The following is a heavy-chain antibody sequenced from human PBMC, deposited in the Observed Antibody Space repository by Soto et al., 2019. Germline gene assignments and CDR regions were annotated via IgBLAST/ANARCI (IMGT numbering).Heavy chain of an antibody. J-gene: IGHJ6*02. Sequence: GESLKISCKGSGYSFTSYWIGWVRQMPGKGLEWMGIIYPGDSDTRYSPSFQGQVTISADKSISTAYLQWSSLKASDTAMYYCARWEQGSGSYYNNYYSSMDVWGQGTTVTVSS. D-gene: IGHD3-10*01. V-gene: IGHV5-51*01. CDR2: IYPGDSDT. CDR3: ARWEQGSGSYYNNYYSSMDV. CDR1: GYSFTSYW.